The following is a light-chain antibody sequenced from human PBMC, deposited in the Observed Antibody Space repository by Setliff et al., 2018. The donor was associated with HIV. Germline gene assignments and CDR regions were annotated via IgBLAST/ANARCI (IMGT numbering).Light chain of an antibody. Sequence: QSVLTQPASVSGSPGLSITISCTGTSSDVGGYNYVSWYQQHPGKAPKLIIYDVGKRPSGVSNRFSGSKSGNTASLTISGLQAEDEADYYCSSYTSSNTFYVFATGTKVTVL. CDR1: SSDVGGYNY. V-gene: IGLV2-14*03. CDR2: DVG. J-gene: IGLJ1*01. CDR3: SSYTSSNTFYV.